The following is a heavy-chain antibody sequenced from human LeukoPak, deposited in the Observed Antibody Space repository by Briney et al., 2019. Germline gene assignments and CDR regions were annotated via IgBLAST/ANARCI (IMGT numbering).Heavy chain of an antibody. V-gene: IGHV4-39*07. CDR2: IYYSGST. CDR1: GGSISSSSYY. CDR3: ARSDRSYPWGYYYYYYMDV. Sequence: SETLSLTCTVSGGSISSSSYYWGWIRQPPGKGLEWIGSIYYSGSTYYNPSLKSRVTISVDTSKNQFSPKLSSVTAADTAVYYCARSDRSYPWGYYYYYYMDVWGKGTTVTVSS. D-gene: IGHD1-26*01. J-gene: IGHJ6*03.